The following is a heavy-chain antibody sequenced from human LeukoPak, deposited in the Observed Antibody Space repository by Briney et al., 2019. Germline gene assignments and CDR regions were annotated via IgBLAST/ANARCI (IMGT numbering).Heavy chain of an antibody. V-gene: IGHV4-34*01. CDR2: INHSGST. CDR3: ARRRAYYGSGSYSIDY. Sequence: SETLSLTCAVYGGSFSGYYWSWIRQPPGKGLEWIGEINHSGSTNYNPSLKSRVTISVDTSKNQFSLKLSSVTAADTAVYYCARRRAYYGSGSYSIDYWGQGTLVTVSS. CDR1: GGSFSGYY. D-gene: IGHD3-10*01. J-gene: IGHJ4*02.